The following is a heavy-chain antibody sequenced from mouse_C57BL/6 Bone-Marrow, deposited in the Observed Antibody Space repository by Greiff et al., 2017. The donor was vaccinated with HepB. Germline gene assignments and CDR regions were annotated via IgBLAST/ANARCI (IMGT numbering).Heavy chain of an antibody. J-gene: IGHJ4*01. V-gene: IGHV7-1*01. CDR2: SRNKANDYTT. CDR3: ARDERDYYAMDY. Sequence: EVKLVESGGGLVQSGRSLRLSCATSGFTFSDFYMEWVRQAPGKGLEWIAASRNKANDYTTEYSASVKGRFIVSRDTSQSILYLQMNALRAEDTAIDYCARDERDYYAMDYWGQGTSVTVSS. CDR1: GFTFSDFY.